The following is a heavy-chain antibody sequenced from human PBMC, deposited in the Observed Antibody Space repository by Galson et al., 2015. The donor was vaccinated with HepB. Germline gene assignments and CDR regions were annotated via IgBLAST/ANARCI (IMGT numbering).Heavy chain of an antibody. V-gene: IGHV4-59*08. CDR1: GGSISSYY. CDR2: IYYSGST. D-gene: IGHD6-13*01. J-gene: IGHJ5*02. Sequence: LSLTCTVSGGSISSYYWSWIRQPPGKGLEWIGYIYYSGSTNYNPSLKSRVTISVDTSKNQFSLKLSSVTAADTAVYYCARQPTPSYSSSWYESWFDPWGQGTLVTVSS. CDR3: ARQPTPSYSSSWYESWFDP.